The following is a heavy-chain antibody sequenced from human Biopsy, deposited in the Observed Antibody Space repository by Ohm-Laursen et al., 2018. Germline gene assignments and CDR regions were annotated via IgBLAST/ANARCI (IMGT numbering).Heavy chain of an antibody. CDR3: GRAVRNQLLTDP. D-gene: IGHD1-7*01. CDR1: GYTFTSYD. CDR2: LNPVSGNS. V-gene: IGHV1-8*01. J-gene: IGHJ5*02. Sequence: ASVSVSCQASGYTFTSYDITWVRQASGQGPEWLGWLNPVSGNSNFGQKFRGRVTVTSDTSISTAYMELSGLTSDDTATYYCGRAVRNQLLTDPWGQGTLVTVTS.